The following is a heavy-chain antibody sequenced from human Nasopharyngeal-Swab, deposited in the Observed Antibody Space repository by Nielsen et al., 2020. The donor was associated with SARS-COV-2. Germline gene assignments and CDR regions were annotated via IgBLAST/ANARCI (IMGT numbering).Heavy chain of an antibody. V-gene: IGHV4-34*01. CDR3: ARGGLSYYYYPLDV. D-gene: IGHD2-21*01. Sequence: CGVYGGSVSGSSWSWIRQPPGRGLEWIGDLTHDGSTTYNASFRGRSAITSDRSSNQVSLRVNSMTAADSALYFCARGGLSYYYYPLDVWGQGTTVTVSS. CDR1: GGSVSGSS. CDR2: LTHDGST. J-gene: IGHJ6*02.